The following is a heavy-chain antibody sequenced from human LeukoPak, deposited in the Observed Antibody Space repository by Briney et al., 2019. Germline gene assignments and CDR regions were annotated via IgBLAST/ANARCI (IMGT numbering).Heavy chain of an antibody. V-gene: IGHV1-69*05. J-gene: IGHJ4*02. CDR1: GGTFSSYA. CDR2: IIPIFGTA. Sequence: ASVKVSCKASGGTFSSYAISWVRQAPGQGLEWMGGIIPIFGTANYAQKFQGRVTITTDESTSTAYMELSSLRSEDTAVYYCVTVNQAYYDSSGISPPFDYWGQGTLVTVSS. D-gene: IGHD3-22*01. CDR3: VTVNQAYYDSSGISPPFDY.